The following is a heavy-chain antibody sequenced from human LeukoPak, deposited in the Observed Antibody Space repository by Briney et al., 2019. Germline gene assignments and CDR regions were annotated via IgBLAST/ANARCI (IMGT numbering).Heavy chain of an antibody. J-gene: IGHJ4*02. V-gene: IGHV4-30-4*01. D-gene: IGHD1-26*01. CDR1: GGSISSGDYY. CDR2: IYYSGST. CDR3: ARGVGSGSRPRAGDY. Sequence: PAETLSLTCTVSGGSISSGDYYWSWIRQPPGKGLVCIVYIYYSGSTYYNPSLKSRVIISVNTSKNQFSLKLSSVTAADTAVYYCARGVGSGSRPRAGDYWGQGTLVTVSS.